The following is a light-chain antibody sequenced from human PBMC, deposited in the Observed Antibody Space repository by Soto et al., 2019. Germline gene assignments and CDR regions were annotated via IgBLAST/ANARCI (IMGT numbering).Light chain of an antibody. J-gene: IGLJ1*01. CDR1: SSDIGGYEY. Sequence: QSALTQPASVSGSPGQSITISCTGTSSDIGGYEYVSWYQQHPGKAPRLMIYEVTYRPSGVSNRFSGSKSGSTASLTISGRQAENEADYYCSSYTDSSTLGLYVFGTGTKVTVL. CDR3: SSYTDSSTLGLYV. CDR2: EVT. V-gene: IGLV2-14*01.